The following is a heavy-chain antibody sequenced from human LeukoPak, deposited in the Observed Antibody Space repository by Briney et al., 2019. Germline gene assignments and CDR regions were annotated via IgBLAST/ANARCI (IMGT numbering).Heavy chain of an antibody. CDR3: ARTGWELLFDH. CDR1: GGSIRSSYYY. J-gene: IGHJ4*02. D-gene: IGHD1-26*01. Sequence: SETLSLTCTVSGGSIRSSYYYWGWIRQPPGKGLEWIGSIYDSGSTYYNPSLKSRVTISVDTSKNQFSLKLNSVTAADTAVYYCARTGWELLFDHWGQGTLVTVSS. V-gene: IGHV4-39*01. CDR2: IYDSGST.